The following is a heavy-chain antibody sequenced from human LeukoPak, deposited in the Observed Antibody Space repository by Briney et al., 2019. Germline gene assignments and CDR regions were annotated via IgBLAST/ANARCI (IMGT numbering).Heavy chain of an antibody. CDR2: INHSGST. D-gene: IGHD5-18*01. J-gene: IGHJ4*02. CDR3: ASRIQLWYGFDY. CDR1: GGSFRGYY. V-gene: IGHV4-34*01. Sequence: SETLSLTCAVYGGSFRGYYWSWIRQPPGKGLEWIGEINHSGSTNYNPSLKSRVTISVDTSKNQFSLKLSSVTAADTAVYYCASRIQLWYGFDYWGQGTLVTVSS.